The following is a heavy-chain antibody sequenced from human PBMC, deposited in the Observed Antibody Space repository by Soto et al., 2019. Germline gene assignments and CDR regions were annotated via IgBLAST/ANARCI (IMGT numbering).Heavy chain of an antibody. Sequence: ESGGGLVQPGGSLRLSCAASGFTFSSSWMSWVRQAPGTGLEWVANIKQDGSEKYYVDSVKGRFTISRDNAKNSLSLQMNTLRAEDTALYYCARGSGWYFDDWGQGTLVIVS. D-gene: IGHD6-19*01. V-gene: IGHV3-7*04. J-gene: IGHJ4*02. CDR3: ARGSGWYFDD. CDR2: IKQDGSEK. CDR1: GFTFSSSW.